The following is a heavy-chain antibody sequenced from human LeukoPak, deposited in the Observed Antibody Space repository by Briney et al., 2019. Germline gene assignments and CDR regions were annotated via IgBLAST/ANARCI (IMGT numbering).Heavy chain of an antibody. CDR1: GFTFSSYA. Sequence: TGGSLRLSCAASGFTFSSYAMHWVRQAPGKGLEWVAVISYDGSNKYYADSVKGRFTISRDNSKNTLYLQMNSLRAEDTAVYYCARERSGYYLVDYWGQGTLVTVSS. D-gene: IGHD3-22*01. J-gene: IGHJ4*02. CDR3: ARERSGYYLVDY. CDR2: ISYDGSNK. V-gene: IGHV3-30-3*01.